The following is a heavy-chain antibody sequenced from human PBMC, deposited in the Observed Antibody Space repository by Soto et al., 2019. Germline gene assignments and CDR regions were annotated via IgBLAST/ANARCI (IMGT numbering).Heavy chain of an antibody. CDR2: INNDGSST. CDR1: GFTFSSYW. CDR3: ARVSPLGYYYYMDV. Sequence: EVQLVESGGGLVQPGGSLRLSCAASGFTFSSYWMHWVRQAPGKGLVWVSRINNDGSSTSYADSVKGRFTISRDNAKNTLYLQMNSLRAEDTAVYYCARVSPLGYYYYMDVWGKGTTVTVSS. V-gene: IGHV3-74*01. J-gene: IGHJ6*03.